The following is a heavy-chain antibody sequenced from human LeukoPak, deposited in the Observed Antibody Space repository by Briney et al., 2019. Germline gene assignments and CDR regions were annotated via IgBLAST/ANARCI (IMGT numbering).Heavy chain of an antibody. V-gene: IGHV1-18*01. D-gene: IGHD6-19*01. CDR3: ARGGIAVAPDY. CDR2: ISAYNGNT. CDR1: GYTFSSYG. J-gene: IGHJ4*02. Sequence: ASVKVSCKASGYTFSSYGINWVRQAPGQGLEWMGWISAYNGNTKYAEKLQGRVTMTADTSTSTAYMELRSLRSDDTAVYYCARGGIAVAPDYWGQGTLVTVSS.